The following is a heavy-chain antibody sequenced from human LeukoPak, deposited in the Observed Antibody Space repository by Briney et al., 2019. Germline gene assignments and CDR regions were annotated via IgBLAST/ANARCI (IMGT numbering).Heavy chain of an antibody. CDR1: DYTFTSYA. J-gene: IGHJ4*02. V-gene: IGHV1-69*04. CDR2: IIPILGIA. CDR3: ARGDGEQWLVFDY. Sequence: GASVKVSCKASDYTFTSYAISWVRQAPGQGLEWMGRIIPILGIANYAQKFQGRVTITADKSTSTAYMELSSLRSEDTAVYYCARGDGEQWLVFDYWGQGTLVTVSS. D-gene: IGHD6-19*01.